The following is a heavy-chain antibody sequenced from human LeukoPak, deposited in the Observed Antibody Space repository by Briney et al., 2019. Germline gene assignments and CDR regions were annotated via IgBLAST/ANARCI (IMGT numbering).Heavy chain of an antibody. J-gene: IGHJ3*02. D-gene: IGHD3-3*01. CDR2: IYTSGST. V-gene: IGHV4-61*02. Sequence: SETLSLTCTVSGGSISSGSYYWSWIRQPAGKGLEWIGCIYTSGSTNYNPSLKSRVTISVDTSKNQFSLKLSSVTAADTAVYYCAREGIFGVVTVPAFDIWGQGTMVTVSS. CDR1: GGSISSGSYY. CDR3: AREGIFGVVTVPAFDI.